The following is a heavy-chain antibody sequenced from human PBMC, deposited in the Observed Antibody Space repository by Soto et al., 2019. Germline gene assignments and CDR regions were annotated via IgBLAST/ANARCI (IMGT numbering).Heavy chain of an antibody. CDR2: INPSGGST. J-gene: IGHJ4*02. Sequence: ASVKVSCKASGYTFTSYYMHWVRQAPGQGLEWMGIINPSGGSTSYAQKFQGRVTMTRDTSTSTVYMELSSLRSEGTAVYYCARVLRTGRGGAYAALDYWGQGTLVTVSS. CDR3: ARVLRTGRGGAYAALDY. CDR1: GYTFTSYY. V-gene: IGHV1-46*01. D-gene: IGHD2-15*01.